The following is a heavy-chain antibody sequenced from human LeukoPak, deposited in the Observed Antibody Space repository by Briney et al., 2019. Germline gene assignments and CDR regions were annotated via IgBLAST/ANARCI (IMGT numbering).Heavy chain of an antibody. Sequence: GSLRLSCAASGFTVSSNYMSWVRQAPGMGLEWVSVIYSGGSTYYADSVKGRFTISRHNSKNTLYLQMNSLRAEDTAVYYCARGRDGYNSGIFDYWGQGTLVTVSS. CDR2: IYSGGST. V-gene: IGHV3-53*04. CDR1: GFTVSSNY. CDR3: ARGRDGYNSGIFDY. J-gene: IGHJ4*02. D-gene: IGHD5-24*01.